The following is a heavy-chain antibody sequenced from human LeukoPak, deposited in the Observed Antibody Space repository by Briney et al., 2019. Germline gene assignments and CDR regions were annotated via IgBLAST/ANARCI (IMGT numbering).Heavy chain of an antibody. CDR1: GYTFTGNY. D-gene: IGHD3-22*01. J-gene: IGHJ4*02. CDR2: INPNSGGT. Sequence: ASVKVSCEASGYTFTGNYLHWVRQAPGQGLEWMGWINPNSGGTNYAQKFQGRVTMTRDTSISTASMELTRLRSDDTAVYYCARLSDFSDSSGYPYYLDFWGQGTLVTVSS. CDR3: ARLSDFSDSSGYPYYLDF. V-gene: IGHV1-2*02.